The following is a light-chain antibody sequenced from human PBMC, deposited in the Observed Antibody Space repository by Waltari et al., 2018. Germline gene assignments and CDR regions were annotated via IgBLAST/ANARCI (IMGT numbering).Light chain of an antibody. J-gene: IGKJ3*01. Sequence: DIQLTQSPSFLSASIGDIVTITRRASQGITRYLAWYQQKPGRAPNLLIYASSALEDGVPSRFSGSGSGTEFTLTISSLQPEDFATYYCQQVHSSPFTFGPGTKVDIK. CDR1: QGITRY. CDR3: QQVHSSPFT. V-gene: IGKV1-9*01. CDR2: ASS.